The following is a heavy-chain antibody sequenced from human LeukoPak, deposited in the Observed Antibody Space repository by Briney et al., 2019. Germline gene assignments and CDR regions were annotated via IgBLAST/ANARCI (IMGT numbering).Heavy chain of an antibody. D-gene: IGHD2/OR15-2a*01. CDR1: GFTFSSYS. CDR2: ISSSSSYI. Sequence: GGSLRLSCAASGFTFSSYSMNWVRQAPGKGLEWVSSISSSSSYIYYADSVKGRFTISRDNAKNSLYLRMNSLRAEDTAVYYCARRIFSGAFDIWGQGTMVTVSS. V-gene: IGHV3-21*01. J-gene: IGHJ3*02. CDR3: ARRIFSGAFDI.